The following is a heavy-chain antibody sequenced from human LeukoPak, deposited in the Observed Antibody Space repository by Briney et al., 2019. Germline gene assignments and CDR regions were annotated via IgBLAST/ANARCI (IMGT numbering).Heavy chain of an antibody. D-gene: IGHD4-23*01. CDR3: AREGSYYGGNLTRQGYYYYYGMDV. CDR2: ISSSSSYI. Sequence: PGGSLRLSCAASGFTFSSYSMNWVRQAPGKGLEWVSSISSSSSYIYYADSVKGRFTISRDNAKNSLYLQMNSLRAEDTAVYYCAREGSYYGGNLTRQGYYYYYGMDVWGQGTTVTVSS. CDR1: GFTFSSYS. V-gene: IGHV3-21*01. J-gene: IGHJ6*02.